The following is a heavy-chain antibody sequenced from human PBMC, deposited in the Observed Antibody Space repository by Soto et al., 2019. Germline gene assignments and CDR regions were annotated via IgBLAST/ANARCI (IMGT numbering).Heavy chain of an antibody. D-gene: IGHD4-17*01. CDR3: ARADNDYGDAFDI. J-gene: IGHJ3*02. CDR2: IYYSGST. V-gene: IGHV4-31*03. Sequence: SETLSLTCTVSGGSISSGDYYWTWIRQHPGKGLEWIGYIYYSGSTYYNSSLKSRVTISVDTSKNQFSLKLSSVTAADAAVYYCARADNDYGDAFDIWGQGTMVTVSS. CDR1: GGSISSGDYY.